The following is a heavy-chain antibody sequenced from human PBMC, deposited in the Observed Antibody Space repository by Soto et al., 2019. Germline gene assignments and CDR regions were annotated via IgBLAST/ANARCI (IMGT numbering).Heavy chain of an antibody. Sequence: EVQLVESGGGLVKPGGSLRLSCAASGFTFSNAWMNWVRQAPGKGLEWVGRIKSKTDGGTTDYAAPVKGRFTISRDDSKNTLYLQMNSLKTEDTAVYYCTTDFMKSGPGSGYYYGGYWGQGPLVTVSS. CDR3: TTDFMKSGPGSGYYYGGY. CDR1: GFTFSNAW. V-gene: IGHV3-15*07. CDR2: IKSKTDGGTT. J-gene: IGHJ4*02. D-gene: IGHD3-22*01.